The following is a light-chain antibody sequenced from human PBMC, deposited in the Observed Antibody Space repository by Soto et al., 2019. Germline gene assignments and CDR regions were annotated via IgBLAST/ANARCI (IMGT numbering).Light chain of an antibody. V-gene: IGKV1-27*01. CDR1: QGISNY. Sequence: DIPMTPSPSSLSASVGDRITITFRASQGISNYLAWYQQKPGKVPKLLIYAASTLQSGVPSRFSGSGSGTDFTLTISSLQPEDVATYYCQKYNSAPYTFGQGTKVDIK. CDR3: QKYNSAPYT. CDR2: AAS. J-gene: IGKJ2*01.